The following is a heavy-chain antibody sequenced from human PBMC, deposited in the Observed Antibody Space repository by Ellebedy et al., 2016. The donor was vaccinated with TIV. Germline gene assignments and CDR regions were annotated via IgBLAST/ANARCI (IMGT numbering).Heavy chain of an antibody. Sequence: MPSETLSLTCTVSGGSISNSDYYWNWIRQPPGKGLEWIVSIYYSGSAYYNPSLKSRVTVSVDTSKNQFSLNLSSVTAANTAVYYCARDPAQPRGRFDTWGQGTRVTGSS. V-gene: IGHV4-39*07. CDR3: ARDPAQPRGRFDT. CDR1: GGSISNSDYY. J-gene: IGHJ5*02. CDR2: IYYSGSA.